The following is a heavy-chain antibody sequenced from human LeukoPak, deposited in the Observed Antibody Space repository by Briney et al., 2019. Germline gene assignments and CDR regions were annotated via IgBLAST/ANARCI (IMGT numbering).Heavy chain of an antibody. CDR3: ARHSRPPDIVATISSNYFDY. V-gene: IGHV4-39*01. CDR1: GGSISSSSYY. D-gene: IGHD5-12*01. CDR2: IYYSGST. J-gene: IGHJ4*02. Sequence: SETLSLTCTVSGGSISSSSYYWGWIRQPPGKGLEWIGSIYYSGSTNYNPSLKSRVTISVDTSKNQFSLKLSSVTAADTAVYYCARHSRPPDIVATISSNYFDYWGQGTLVTVSS.